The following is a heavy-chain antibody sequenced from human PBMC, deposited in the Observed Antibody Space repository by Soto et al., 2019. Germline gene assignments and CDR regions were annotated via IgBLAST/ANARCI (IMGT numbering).Heavy chain of an antibody. CDR3: SVSLVGLSYYYGSQGGYYGMDV. D-gene: IGHD3-10*01. Sequence: SVKVSCKASGGTFSSYTISWVRQAPGQGLEWMGRIIPILGIANYAQKFQGRVTITADKSTSTAYMELSSLRFGVTAVYFCSVSLVGLSYYYGSQGGYYGMDVWGQGTTVTVSS. V-gene: IGHV1-69*02. CDR1: GGTFSSYT. CDR2: IIPILGIA. J-gene: IGHJ6*02.